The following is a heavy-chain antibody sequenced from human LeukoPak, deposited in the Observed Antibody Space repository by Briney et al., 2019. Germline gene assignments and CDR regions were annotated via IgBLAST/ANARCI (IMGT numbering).Heavy chain of an antibody. Sequence: LRLSGAASGFTFSSYAMSWVRQAPGKGLEWVSAISGSGGSTYYADSVKGRFTISRDNSKNTLYLQMNSLRAEDTAVYYCAKDQLPYYGSGAGDYWGQGTLVTVSS. V-gene: IGHV3-23*01. CDR3: AKDQLPYYGSGAGDY. CDR2: ISGSGGST. J-gene: IGHJ4*02. CDR1: GFTFSSYA. D-gene: IGHD3-10*01.